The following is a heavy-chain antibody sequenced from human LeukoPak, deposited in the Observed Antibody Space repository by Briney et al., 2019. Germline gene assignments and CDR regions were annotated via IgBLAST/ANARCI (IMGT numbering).Heavy chain of an antibody. CDR2: ISPKSGGT. J-gene: IGHJ4*02. CDR1: GYSFNDYY. CDR3: ARVSLRGYDGDY. Sequence: ASVKVSCKASGYSFNDYYIYWVRQAPGQGLEWMGGISPKSGGTKYAQNFQGRVTMTRDTSISTAHMELSRLRSDDTAVYYCARVSLRGYDGDYWGQGTLVTVSP. D-gene: IGHD5-18*01. V-gene: IGHV1-2*02.